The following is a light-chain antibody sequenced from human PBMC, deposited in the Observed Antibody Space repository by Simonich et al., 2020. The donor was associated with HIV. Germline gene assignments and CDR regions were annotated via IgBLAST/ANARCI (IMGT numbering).Light chain of an antibody. V-gene: IGLV2-14*02. J-gene: IGLJ3*02. CDR1: SSDVGNYNL. CDR2: EGS. Sequence: QSALTQPASVSGSPGQSITISCTGTSSDVGNYNLVSWYLQHPGKAPKLMIYEGSKRPSGVPDRFSGSKSGNTASLTISGLQGEDEADYYCSSYTSSSTLVFGGGTKLTVL. CDR3: SSYTSSSTLV.